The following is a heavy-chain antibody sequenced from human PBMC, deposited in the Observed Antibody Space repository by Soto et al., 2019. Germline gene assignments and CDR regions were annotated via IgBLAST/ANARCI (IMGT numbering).Heavy chain of an antibody. CDR3: ARGTVTSGRWFGP. D-gene: IGHD4-17*01. J-gene: IGHJ5*02. CDR2: ISSLNGNT. V-gene: IGHV1-18*04. CDR1: ASTFTGYT. Sequence: QVHLVQSETEVKEPGASVKVSCKTSASTFTGYTINWVRQAPGQGLEWMGWISSLNGNTDYARKFQGRLTMTTNISATTAYMELKNLRSDDTAVYFCARGTVTSGRWFGPWGQGTLVTVSS.